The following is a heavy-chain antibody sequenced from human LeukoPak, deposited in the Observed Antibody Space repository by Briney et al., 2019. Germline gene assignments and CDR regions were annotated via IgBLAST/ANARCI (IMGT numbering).Heavy chain of an antibody. CDR3: ARRKTGTMEDY. D-gene: IGHD1-7*01. Sequence: SETLSLTCAVPGGSISSSSYYWGWVRQPPGKGLEWIGTINYSGNTYYNPSLKSRVTISVDTSKSQFSLKLSSVTAADTAVYYCARRKTGTMEDYWGQGTLVTVSS. CDR1: GGSISSSSYY. J-gene: IGHJ4*02. CDR2: INYSGNT. V-gene: IGHV4-39*01.